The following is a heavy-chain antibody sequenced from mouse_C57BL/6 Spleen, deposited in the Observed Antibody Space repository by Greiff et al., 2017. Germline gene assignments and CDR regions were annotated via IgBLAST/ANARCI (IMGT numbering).Heavy chain of an antibody. V-gene: IGHV2-9-1*01. D-gene: IGHD2-4*01. Sequence: VQLKESGPGLVAPSQSLSITCTVSGFSLTSYAISWVRQPPGKGLEWLGVIWTGGGTNYNSALKSRLSISKDNSKSQVFLKMNSLQTDDTARYYCARSYDDYDDYAMDYWGQGTSVTVSS. J-gene: IGHJ4*01. CDR3: ARSYDDYDDYAMDY. CDR2: IWTGGGT. CDR1: GFSLTSYA.